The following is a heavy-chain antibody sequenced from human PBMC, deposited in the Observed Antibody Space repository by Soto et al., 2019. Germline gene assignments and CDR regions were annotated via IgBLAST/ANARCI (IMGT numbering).Heavy chain of an antibody. Sequence: GGSLRLSCATSGFTLSNSVMSWVRQAPGKGLEWVSTIAGKTYYSDSVKGRFTISGDNSQSTLYLQLNSLRAEDTAVYYCARKIDIPTGMLDHWGQGTLVTASS. D-gene: IGHD1-1*01. V-gene: IGHV3-23*01. CDR1: GFTLSNSV. CDR2: IAGKT. CDR3: ARKIDIPTGMLDH. J-gene: IGHJ4*02.